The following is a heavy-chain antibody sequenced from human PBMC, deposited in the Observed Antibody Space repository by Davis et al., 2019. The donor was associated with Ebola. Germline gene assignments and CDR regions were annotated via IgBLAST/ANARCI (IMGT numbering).Heavy chain of an antibody. CDR2: IFHNGGT. J-gene: IGHJ2*01. CDR1: GGSIGNSIW. Sequence: PSETLSLTCAVSGGSIGNSIWWSWVRQPPGKGLEWIGEIFHNGGTNYNPSLKSRATISVDNSKSQLSLMLTSVTAADTAVYYCAGGPVTPRAAYLNLWGRGTLVTVSS. D-gene: IGHD6-25*01. CDR3: AGGPVTPRAAYLNL. V-gene: IGHV4-4*02.